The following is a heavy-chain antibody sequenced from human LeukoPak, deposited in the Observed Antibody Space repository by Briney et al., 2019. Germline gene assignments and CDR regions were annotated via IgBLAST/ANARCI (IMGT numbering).Heavy chain of an antibody. CDR1: GFTFSNYA. D-gene: IGHD2-15*01. V-gene: IGHV3-64*01. CDR3: ARGYCSGGSCYSYYYYNYMDV. Sequence: PGGSLRLSCAASGFTFSNYAMHWVRQAPGKGLEYVSAISYNGASTFHANSVKGRFSISRDNSDNTLYLEMGSLRAEDMAVYYCARGYCSGGSCYSYYYYNYMDVWGKGTTVTVSS. CDR2: ISYNGAST. J-gene: IGHJ6*03.